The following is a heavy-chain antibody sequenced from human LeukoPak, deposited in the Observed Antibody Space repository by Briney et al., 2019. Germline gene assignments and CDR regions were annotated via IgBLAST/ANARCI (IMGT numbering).Heavy chain of an antibody. V-gene: IGHV4-34*01. CDR1: GGSFSGYY. D-gene: IGHD2-2*01. Sequence: PSETLSLTCAVYGGSFSGYYWSWIRQPPGKGLEWIGEINHSGSTNYNPSLKSRVTISVDTSKNQFSLKLSSVTAADTAVYYCARGRSGIVVVPAAMGPRNWFDPWGQGTLVTVSS. CDR3: ARGRSGIVVVPAAMGPRNWFDP. J-gene: IGHJ5*02. CDR2: INHSGST.